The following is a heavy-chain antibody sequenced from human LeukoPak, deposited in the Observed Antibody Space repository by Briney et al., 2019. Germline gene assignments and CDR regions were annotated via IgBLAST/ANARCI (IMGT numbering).Heavy chain of an antibody. Sequence: PGGCLRLSCAPSGFILDNYGMHWVWQVPGKGQECVLGISWNSDTIGYADSAKGRFTIYRTSAKNSSYLQIHSLRIGHRPLYVFSRDLGSLPAAIDYWYFHMDVWGQGTRVTVSS. D-gene: IGHD2-2*02. V-gene: IGHV3-9*01. CDR1: GFILDNYG. CDR2: ISWNSDTI. CDR3: SRDLGSLPAAIDYWYFHMDV. J-gene: IGHJ6*02.